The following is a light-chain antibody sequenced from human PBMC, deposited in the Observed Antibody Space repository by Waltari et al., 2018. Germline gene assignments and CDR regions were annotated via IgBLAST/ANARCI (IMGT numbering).Light chain of an antibody. J-gene: IGKJ1*01. V-gene: IGKV3-20*01. CDR1: QSVSSSY. CDR2: GAS. CDR3: QQYGSSPLT. Sequence: EIVLTQSPGTLSLSPGERATLSCRASQSVSSSYLAWYQQKPGQAPRLLIYGASSMATGIPDRFSGSGSGTDFTLTISRLEPEDLAVYYCQQYGSSPLTFGQGTKVEIK.